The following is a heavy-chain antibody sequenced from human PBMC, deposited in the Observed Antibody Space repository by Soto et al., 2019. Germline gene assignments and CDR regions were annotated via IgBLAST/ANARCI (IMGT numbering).Heavy chain of an antibody. Sequence: SLARSVANVSISSSTPYSGSISLPPGKRLEWVGSIYYGGGTYYNPSLKSPVTISVDTSKNQFSLKLSSVTAANTAVSYCARPAEYTYWCDRWGQGTLVTISS. J-gene: IGHJ5*02. CDR2: IYYGGGT. CDR1: NVSISSSTPY. V-gene: IGHV4-39*01. CDR3: ARPAEYTYWCDR. D-gene: IGHD6-6*01.